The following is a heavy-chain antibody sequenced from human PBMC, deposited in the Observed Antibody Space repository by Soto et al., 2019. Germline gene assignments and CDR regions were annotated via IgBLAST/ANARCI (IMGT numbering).Heavy chain of an antibody. V-gene: IGHV1-18*04. Sequence: ASVKVSCKASGYTFTSYGISWVRQAPGQGLEWMGWISAYNGNTNYAQKLQGRVTMTTDTSTSTAYMELRSLRSDDTAVYYCARLGFCSSTSCYTSYYYYYGMDVWGQGTKVTVSS. CDR1: GYTFTSYG. CDR2: ISAYNGNT. CDR3: ARLGFCSSTSCYTSYYYYYGMDV. D-gene: IGHD2-2*02. J-gene: IGHJ6*02.